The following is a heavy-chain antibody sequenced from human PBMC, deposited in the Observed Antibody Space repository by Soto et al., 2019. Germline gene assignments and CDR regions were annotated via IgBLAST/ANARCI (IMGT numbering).Heavy chain of an antibody. CDR1: GGSISSYY. CDR2: IYYSGST. CDR3: ARQRLAGYCSSTSCYAEGPYFDY. D-gene: IGHD2-2*01. V-gene: IGHV4-59*08. J-gene: IGHJ4*02. Sequence: PSETLSLTCTVSGGSISSYYWSWIRQPPGKGLEWIGYIYYSGSTNYNPSLKSRVTISADTSKNQFSLKLSSVTAADTAVYYCARQRLAGYCSSTSCYAEGPYFDYWGQGTLVTVSS.